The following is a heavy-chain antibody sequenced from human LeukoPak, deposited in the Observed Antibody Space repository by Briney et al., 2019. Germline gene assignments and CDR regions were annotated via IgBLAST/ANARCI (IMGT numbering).Heavy chain of an antibody. D-gene: IGHD2-2*01. CDR3: VRLGSTSPGNWYKLFDQ. CDR2: IRSNSDGGTI. Sequence: GGSLRLSCATSGFTFSNAWMNWVRQAPGKGLEWVGRIRSNSDGGTIDYAAPVKGRFALSRDDSKNTLYLQMNSLQTEDTAVYYCVRLGSTSPGNWYKLFDQWGQGTLVTVSS. CDR1: GFTFSNAW. J-gene: IGHJ4*02. V-gene: IGHV3-15*07.